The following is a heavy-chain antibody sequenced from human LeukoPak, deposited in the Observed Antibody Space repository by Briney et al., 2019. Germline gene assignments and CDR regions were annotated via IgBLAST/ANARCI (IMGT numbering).Heavy chain of an antibody. J-gene: IGHJ4*02. CDR1: GFTFSSYG. CDR3: ATFTERENYHYTANL. D-gene: IGHD3-16*02. CDR2: ISYDGSNK. Sequence: GGSLRLSCAASGFTFSSYGMHWVRQAPGKVLEWVAVISYDGSNKYYADSVKGRFTVSRDNAKNTLYLQMNSLRAEDTAVYYCATFTERENYHYTANLWGQGTLVIVS. V-gene: IGHV3-30*03.